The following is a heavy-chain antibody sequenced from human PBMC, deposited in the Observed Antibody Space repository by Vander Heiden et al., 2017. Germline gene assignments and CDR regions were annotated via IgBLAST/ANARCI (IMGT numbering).Heavy chain of an antibody. CDR3: AKDLGLGEQPDY. CDR1: GFTFSSYA. Sequence: EVQLLESGGGLVQPGGSLRLSCAASGFTFSSYAMSWVRQAPGKGLEWVSAISGSGGSTYYADAVKGRFTISRDNSKNTLYLQMNSLRAEDTAVYYCAKDLGLGEQPDYWGQGTLVTVSS. J-gene: IGHJ4*02. V-gene: IGHV3-23*01. CDR2: ISGSGGST. D-gene: IGHD1-1*01.